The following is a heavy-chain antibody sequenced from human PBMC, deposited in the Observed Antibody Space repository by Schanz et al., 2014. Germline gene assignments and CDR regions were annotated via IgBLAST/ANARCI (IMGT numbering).Heavy chain of an antibody. J-gene: IGHJ3*02. D-gene: IGHD3-10*01. Sequence: VQLVQSGAEVKKPGVSVKVSCKASGYTFTTYYIHWVRQAPGQGLEWMGKINPSSGTTRIAQNFQGRLTVTRDTSTSTVNMELSSLRSEDTAVYYCAKGRFGELSAFDIWGQGTMVTVSS. CDR3: AKGRFGELSAFDI. CDR2: INPSSGTT. CDR1: GYTFTTYY. V-gene: IGHV1-46*01.